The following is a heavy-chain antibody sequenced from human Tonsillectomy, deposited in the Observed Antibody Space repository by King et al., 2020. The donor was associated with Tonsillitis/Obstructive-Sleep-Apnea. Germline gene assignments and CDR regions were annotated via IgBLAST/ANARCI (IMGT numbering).Heavy chain of an antibody. CDR2: IWYDGSNK. CDR1: GFTFSSYG. D-gene: IGHD5-24*01. V-gene: IGHV3-33*01. J-gene: IGHJ4*02. CDR3: ARDLGWLQLQYYFDY. Sequence: VQLVESGGGVVQPGRSLRLSCAASGFTFSSYGMHWVRQAPGKGLEWVAVIWYDGSNKYYADSVKGRFTISRDNSKNTLYLQMNSLRAEDTAVYYCARDLGWLQLQYYFDYWGQGTLVTVSS.